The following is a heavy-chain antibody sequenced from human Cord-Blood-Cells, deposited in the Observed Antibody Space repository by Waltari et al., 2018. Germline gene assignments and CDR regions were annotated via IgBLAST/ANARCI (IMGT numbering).Heavy chain of an antibody. J-gene: IGHJ4*02. CDR1: GGSFSGYY. Sequence: QVQLQQWGAGLLKPSETLSLTCAVYGGSFSGYYWSWIRQPPGKGLEGIGEINHSGSTNYNPSLKSRVTISVDTSKNQFSLKLSSVTAADTAVYYCARLGYCSSTSCYTDYWGQGTLVTVSS. D-gene: IGHD2-2*02. CDR2: INHSGST. V-gene: IGHV4-34*01. CDR3: ARLGYCSSTSCYTDY.